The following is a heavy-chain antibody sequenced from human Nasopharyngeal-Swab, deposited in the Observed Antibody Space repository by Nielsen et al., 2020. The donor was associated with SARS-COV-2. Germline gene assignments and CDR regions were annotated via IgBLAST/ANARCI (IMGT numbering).Heavy chain of an antibody. CDR3: ARFGGSSWYGYYFDY. D-gene: IGHD6-13*01. J-gene: IGHJ4*02. CDR1: GGSISSYY. CDR2: IYYSGST. Sequence: SETLSLTCTVSGGSISSYYWSWIRQPPGKGLEWIGCIYYSGSTNYNPSLKSRVTISVDTSKNQFSLKLSSVTAADTAVYYCARFGGSSWYGYYFDYWGQGTLVTVSS. V-gene: IGHV4-59*13.